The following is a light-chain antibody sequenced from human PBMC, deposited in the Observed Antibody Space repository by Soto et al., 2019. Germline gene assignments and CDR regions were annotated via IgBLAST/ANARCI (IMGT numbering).Light chain of an antibody. CDR1: SGDVGRNNF. CDR2: DVV. J-gene: IGLJ1*01. CDR3: CSYSSSDSYV. Sequence: QSALSQPASVSGSPGQSITISCTGTSGDVGRNNFVSWYQHHPGKAPKLMIYDVVNRPSGVSDRFSGSKSSNMASLTISGLQAEDDADYYCCSYSSSDSYVFGTGTKLTVL. V-gene: IGLV2-14*03.